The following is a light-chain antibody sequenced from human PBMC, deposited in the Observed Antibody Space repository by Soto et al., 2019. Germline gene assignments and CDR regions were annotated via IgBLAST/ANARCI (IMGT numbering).Light chain of an antibody. CDR3: TSYAGGNNV. J-gene: IGLJ1*01. CDR1: SSDVGAYNY. V-gene: IGLV2-8*01. Sequence: QSALTQPPSASGSPGQSVTISCTGTSSDVGAYNYVSWYQQYPGKVPKLMVYEVNKRPSGVPDRFSGSKSGNTASLTVSGLQAEDEAYYYCTSYAGGNNVFGTGTKLTVL. CDR2: EVN.